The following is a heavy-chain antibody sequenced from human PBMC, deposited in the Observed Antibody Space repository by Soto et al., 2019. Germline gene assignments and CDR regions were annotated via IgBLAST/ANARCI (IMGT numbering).Heavy chain of an antibody. J-gene: IGHJ4*02. V-gene: IGHV3-23*01. D-gene: IGHD2-15*01. Sequence: EVHLLESGGGLVQPGGSLRLSCAASGFTFSSYDMNWVRQAPGKGLEWVSGISGSGGGTYYADSVKGRLIISRDNSKSTLYLHVSGLRTEDTALYYCAKVAYCRGGSCRYFDSWGQGTLVTVSS. CDR1: GFTFSSYD. CDR3: AKVAYCRGGSCRYFDS. CDR2: ISGSGGGT.